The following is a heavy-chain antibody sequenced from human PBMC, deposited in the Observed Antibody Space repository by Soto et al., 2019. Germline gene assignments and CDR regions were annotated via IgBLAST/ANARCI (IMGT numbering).Heavy chain of an antibody. J-gene: IGHJ4*02. Sequence: EVQLLESGGGLVQPGGSLRLSCAASGFTFSSYAMSWVRQAPGKGLEWVSAISGSGGSTYYADSVKGRFTISRDNSKNTLYLQMNSLGAEDTAVYYCAKPRVCSGGSCYYFDYWGQGTLVTVSS. V-gene: IGHV3-23*01. CDR3: AKPRVCSGGSCYYFDY. CDR2: ISGSGGST. CDR1: GFTFSSYA. D-gene: IGHD2-15*01.